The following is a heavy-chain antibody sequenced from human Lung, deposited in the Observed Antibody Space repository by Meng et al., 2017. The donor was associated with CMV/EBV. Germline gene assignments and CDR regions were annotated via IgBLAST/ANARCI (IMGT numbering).Heavy chain of an antibody. J-gene: IGHJ4*02. CDR2: IYFSGNT. CDR1: CSSFVSMCYY. CDR3: VTETGYNYDN. V-gene: IGHV4-39*07. Sequence: QMQCQGPCYLQPLVTLFLSCSAPCSSFVSMCYYWGWISQSPGKGLEWIGSIYFSGNTYYNPSLKSRVTMSVGTAQNKFSLTLRSVTAADTAVYYCVTETGYNYDNWGQGALVTVSS. D-gene: IGHD5-24*01.